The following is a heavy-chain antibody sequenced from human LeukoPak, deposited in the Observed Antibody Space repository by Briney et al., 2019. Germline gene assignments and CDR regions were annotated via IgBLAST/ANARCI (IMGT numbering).Heavy chain of an antibody. J-gene: IGHJ4*02. CDR1: GYSISSGYY. V-gene: IGHV4-38-2*02. Sequence: SETLSLTCTVSGYSISSGYYWGWIRQPPGKGLEWIGSIYHSGSTYYNPSLKSRVTISVDTSKNQFSLKLSSVTAADTAVYYCARDHSKQWPEYYFDYWGQGTLVTVSS. CDR3: ARDHSKQWPEYYFDY. D-gene: IGHD6-19*01. CDR2: IYHSGST.